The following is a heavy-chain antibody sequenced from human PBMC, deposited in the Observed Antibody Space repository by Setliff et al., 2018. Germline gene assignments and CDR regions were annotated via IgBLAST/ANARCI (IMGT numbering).Heavy chain of an antibody. Sequence: SETLSLTCTVSGGYIRNSSYYWGWIRRPPGKGLEWIGTIYYSGSTYHNPSLKSRVTISVDTSKNQFSLNLSSVTAADTAVYYCARLGSYSSGWHNTPYYFDDWGQGTLVTVSS. J-gene: IGHJ4*02. V-gene: IGHV4-39*07. CDR2: IYYSGST. CDR3: ARLGSYSSGWHNTPYYFDD. CDR1: GGYIRNSSYY. D-gene: IGHD6-19*01.